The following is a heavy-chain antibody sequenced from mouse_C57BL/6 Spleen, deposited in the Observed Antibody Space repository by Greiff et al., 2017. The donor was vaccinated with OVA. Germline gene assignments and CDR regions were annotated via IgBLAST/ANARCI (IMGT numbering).Heavy chain of an antibody. Sequence: EVQLQQSGPELVKPGASVKISCKASGYTFTDYYMNWVKQSHGKSLEWIGDINPNNGGTSYNQKFKGKATLTVDKSSSTAYMELRSLTSEDSAVYYCARGGTIYYDYDGGYWYFDVWGTGTTVTVSS. J-gene: IGHJ1*03. V-gene: IGHV1-26*01. D-gene: IGHD2-4*01. CDR3: ARGGTIYYDYDGGYWYFDV. CDR2: INPNNGGT. CDR1: GYTFTDYY.